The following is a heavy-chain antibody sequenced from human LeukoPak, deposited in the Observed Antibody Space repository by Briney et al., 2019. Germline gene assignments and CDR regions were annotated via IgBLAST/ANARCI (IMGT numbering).Heavy chain of an antibody. Sequence: ASVKVSCKASGYTFTSYDINWVRQATGQGLEWMGWINPNSGGTNYAQKFQGRVTVIRDTSISTAYMELSRLRSDDTAVYYCARVGGSYFDYWGQGTLVTVSS. J-gene: IGHJ4*02. CDR3: ARVGGSYFDY. D-gene: IGHD1-26*01. V-gene: IGHV1-2*02. CDR1: GYTFTSYD. CDR2: INPNSGGT.